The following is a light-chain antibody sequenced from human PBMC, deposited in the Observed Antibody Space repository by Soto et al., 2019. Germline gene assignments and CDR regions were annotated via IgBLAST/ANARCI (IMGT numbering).Light chain of an antibody. CDR2: AAS. Sequence: DIQMTQSPSSLSASVGDRVTITCRASQFISSYLNWYQQRPGQAPKLLIYAASSFQSGVPTRFSGIGSGTHFTLTISSLQPEDFATYYCQQSYSTPYTFGQGTKLEIK. CDR1: QFISSY. J-gene: IGKJ2*01. CDR3: QQSYSTPYT. V-gene: IGKV1-39*01.